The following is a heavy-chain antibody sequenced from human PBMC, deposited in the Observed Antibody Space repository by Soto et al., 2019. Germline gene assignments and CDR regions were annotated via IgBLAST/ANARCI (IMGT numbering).Heavy chain of an antibody. J-gene: IGHJ4*02. CDR2: ISAYNGNT. Sequence: ASVKVSCKASGYTFTSYGISWVRQAPGQGLEWMGWISAYNGNTNYAQKLQGRVTMTTDTSTSTAYMELRSLRSDDTAVYYCASSDEQSDTAMVAFDSWGQGALVTVSS. V-gene: IGHV1-18*01. CDR1: GYTFTSYG. D-gene: IGHD5-18*01. CDR3: ASSDEQSDTAMVAFDS.